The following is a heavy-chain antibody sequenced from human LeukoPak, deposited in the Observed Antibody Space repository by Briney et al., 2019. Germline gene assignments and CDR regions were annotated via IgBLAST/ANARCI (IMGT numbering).Heavy chain of an antibody. CDR3: AHGTMYQLDS. V-gene: IGHV3-23*01. CDR2: ITGSGDRT. J-gene: IGHJ4*02. D-gene: IGHD2-2*01. Sequence: PGGSLRLSCAASGFTFNNYGMSWVRQAPGKGLEWVSAITGSGDRTYYADSVRGRFTISGDNSKNTLYLQMNSLRADDTAVYYCAHGTMYQLDSWGQGTLVTVSS. CDR1: GFTFNNYG.